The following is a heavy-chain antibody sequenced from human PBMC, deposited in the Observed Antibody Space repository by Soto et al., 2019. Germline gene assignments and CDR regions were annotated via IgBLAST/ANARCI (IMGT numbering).Heavy chain of an antibody. CDR1: GGTFSSYA. D-gene: IGHD3-3*01. J-gene: IGHJ3*02. CDR2: IIPIFGTA. Sequence: ASVKVSCKASGGTFSSYAISWVRQAPGQGLEWMGGIIPIFGTANYAQKFQRRVTITADKSTSTAYMELSSLRSEDTAVYYCARGGYYDFWSGYPNDAFDIWGQGTMVTVSS. CDR3: ARGGYYDFWSGYPNDAFDI. V-gene: IGHV1-69*06.